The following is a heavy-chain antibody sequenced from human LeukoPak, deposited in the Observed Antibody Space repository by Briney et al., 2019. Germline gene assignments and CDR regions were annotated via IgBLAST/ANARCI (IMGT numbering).Heavy chain of an antibody. Sequence: GGSQRLSCAASGFTFSNYRISWVRQPPGKGLDWVAHINQDGSQTSYVDSVKGRFTISRDISKNTLDLQMNSLRAEDTAVYYCARGIGFCGRTSCYVEPPYFYGMDVWGQGTTVTVSS. D-gene: IGHD2-2*03. CDR1: GFTFSNYR. J-gene: IGHJ6*02. CDR2: INQDGSQT. V-gene: IGHV3-7*03. CDR3: ARGIGFCGRTSCYVEPPYFYGMDV.